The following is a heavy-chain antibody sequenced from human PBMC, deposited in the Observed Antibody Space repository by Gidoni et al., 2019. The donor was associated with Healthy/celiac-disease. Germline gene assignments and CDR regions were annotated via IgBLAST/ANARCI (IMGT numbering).Heavy chain of an antibody. D-gene: IGHD3-16*02. CDR2: IKQDGSEK. Sequence: EVQLVESGGGLVQPGGSLRLSCAASGFTFSTYWLSWVRQAPGKGLEWVANIKQDGSEKYYVGSVKGRFTISRDNAKNSLYLQMNSLRAEDTAVYYCARAMITFGGVIGARYDAFDIWGQGTMVTVSS. V-gene: IGHV3-7*01. CDR3: ARAMITFGGVIGARYDAFDI. CDR1: GFTFSTYW. J-gene: IGHJ3*02.